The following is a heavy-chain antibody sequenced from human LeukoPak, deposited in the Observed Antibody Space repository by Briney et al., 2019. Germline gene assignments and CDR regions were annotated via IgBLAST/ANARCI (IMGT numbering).Heavy chain of an antibody. CDR2: IRYDGSNK. V-gene: IGHV3-30*02. Sequence: GGSLRLSCAASGSTFSSYGMHWVRQAPGKGLEWVAFIRYDGSNKYYADSVKGRFTISRDNSKNTLYLQMNSLRAEDTAVYYCAKDIAYYYDSSGPLFDNWGQGTLVTVSS. D-gene: IGHD3-22*01. CDR3: AKDIAYYYDSSGPLFDN. J-gene: IGHJ4*02. CDR1: GSTFSSYG.